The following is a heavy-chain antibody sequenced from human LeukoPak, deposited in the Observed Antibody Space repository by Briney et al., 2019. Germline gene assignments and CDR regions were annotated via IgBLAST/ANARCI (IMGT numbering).Heavy chain of an antibody. Sequence: SETLSLTCAGYGGSFSGYYWSWIRQPPGKGLEWIGEINHSGSTNYNPSLKSRVTISVDTSKNQFSLKLSSVTATDTAVYYCARGYYYDSSGYYTAYYYYYGMDVWGQGTTVTVSS. J-gene: IGHJ6*02. CDR3: ARGYYYDSSGYYTAYYYYYGMDV. CDR1: GGSFSGYY. V-gene: IGHV4-34*01. D-gene: IGHD3-22*01. CDR2: INHSGST.